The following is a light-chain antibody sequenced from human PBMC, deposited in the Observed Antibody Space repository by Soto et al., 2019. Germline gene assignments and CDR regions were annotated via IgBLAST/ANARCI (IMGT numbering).Light chain of an antibody. CDR2: AAS. J-gene: IGKJ5*01. V-gene: IGKV1-39*01. CDR3: QKSYSTLSFR. CDR1: ESISRH. Sequence: DIQMTQSPSSLSASVGDRVTITCRASESISRHLNWYQQKPGKAPNLLIYAASTLQNGVPSRFSGSGSGTDFTLTISSLQPEDFANYNCQKSYSTLSFRFGEGTRLEIK.